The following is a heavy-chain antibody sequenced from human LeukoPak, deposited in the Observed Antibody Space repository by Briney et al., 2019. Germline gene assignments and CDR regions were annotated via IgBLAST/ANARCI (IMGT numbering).Heavy chain of an antibody. V-gene: IGHV4-39*07. CDR2: IYHSGRT. Sequence: PSETLSLTCTVSGGSISSSSYYWGWIRQPPGKGLEWIGNIYHSGRTYYNPSLKSRVTISVDTSKNQFSLKLISVTAADTAVYYCAREGSSGYEPYYYYYMDVWGKGTTVTVSS. J-gene: IGHJ6*03. D-gene: IGHD3-22*01. CDR1: GGSISSSSYY. CDR3: AREGSSGYEPYYYYYMDV.